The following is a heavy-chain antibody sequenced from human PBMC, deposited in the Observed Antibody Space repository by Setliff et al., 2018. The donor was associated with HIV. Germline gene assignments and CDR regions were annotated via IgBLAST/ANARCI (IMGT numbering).Heavy chain of an antibody. Sequence: SVKVSCKASGGTFSTFSSSAISWVRQAPGQGLEWMGGVIPIFGTPKYPQKFQGRVTITADESTTTAYMELSSLRSEDTAVFYCARGGSGYYDFWSGSSAFEYWGQGTLVTVSS. CDR3: ARGGSGYYDFWSGSSAFEY. CDR1: GGTFSTFSSSA. CDR2: VIPIFGTP. J-gene: IGHJ4*02. D-gene: IGHD3-3*01. V-gene: IGHV1-69*13.